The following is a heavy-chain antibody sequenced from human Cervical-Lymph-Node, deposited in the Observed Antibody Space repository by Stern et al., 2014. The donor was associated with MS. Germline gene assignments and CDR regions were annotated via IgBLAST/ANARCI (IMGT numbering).Heavy chain of an antibody. Sequence: QVQLQQWGAGLLKPSETLSLTCAVYGGSFSGYYWSWIRQPPGKGLEWIGEINHSGSTNYNPSLKSRVTISVDPSKNQFSLKLSSVTAADTAVYYCARGPSGWYYFDYWGQGTLVTVSS. CDR2: INHSGST. V-gene: IGHV4-34*01. CDR1: GGSFSGYY. CDR3: ARGPSGWYYFDY. J-gene: IGHJ4*02. D-gene: IGHD6-19*01.